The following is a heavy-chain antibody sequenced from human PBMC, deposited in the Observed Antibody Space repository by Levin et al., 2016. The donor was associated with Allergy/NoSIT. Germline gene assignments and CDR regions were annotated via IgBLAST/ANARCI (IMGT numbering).Heavy chain of an antibody. V-gene: IGHV3-48*02. J-gene: IGHJ6*02. CDR2: ISSSSSTI. D-gene: IGHD2-2*01. CDR3: ARDIKAYQLLLIQQFRPSYYYYYGMDV. Sequence: WIRQPPGKGLEWVSYISSSSSTIYYADSVKGRFTISRDNAKNSLYLQMNSLRDEDTAVYYCARDIKAYQLLLIQQFRPSYYYYYGMDVWGQGTTVTVSS.